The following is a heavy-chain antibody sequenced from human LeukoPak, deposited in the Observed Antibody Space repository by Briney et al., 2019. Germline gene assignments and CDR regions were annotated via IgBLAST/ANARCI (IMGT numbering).Heavy chain of an antibody. D-gene: IGHD1-26*01. CDR3: ARGYYSGNYYR. V-gene: IGHV3-48*02. CDR1: GFSFSDYA. J-gene: IGHJ4*02. Sequence: PGGSLRLSCVASGFSFSDYAMNWVRQAPRKGREWVSQINGASASMYYADSVKGRFTISRDNARRSLYLQMSSLRDEDTAMYYCARGYYSGNYYRWGQGTQVTVSS. CDR2: INGASASM.